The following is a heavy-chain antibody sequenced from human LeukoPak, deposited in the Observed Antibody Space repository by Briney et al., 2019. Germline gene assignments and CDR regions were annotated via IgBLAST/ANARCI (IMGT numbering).Heavy chain of an antibody. CDR3: ARDRQYCSSTSCPLNYYYYYGMDV. CDR1: GYTFTSYY. D-gene: IGHD2-2*01. Sequence: ASVKISCKASGYTFTSYYMHWVRPAPGQGLEWMGIINPSGGSTSYAQKFQGRVTMTRDTSTSTVYMELSSLRSEDTAVYYCARDRQYCSSTSCPLNYYYYYGMDVWGQGTTVTVSS. J-gene: IGHJ6*02. CDR2: INPSGGST. V-gene: IGHV1-46*01.